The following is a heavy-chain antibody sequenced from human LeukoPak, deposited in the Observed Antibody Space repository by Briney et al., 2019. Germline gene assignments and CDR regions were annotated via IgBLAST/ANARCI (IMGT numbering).Heavy chain of an antibody. CDR2: IKQDGSEK. CDR3: AACVFLEWSYDAFDI. CDR1: GFTFSSYW. V-gene: IGHV3-7*01. Sequence: PGGSLRLSCAASGFTFSSYWMSWVRQAPGKGLEWVANIKQDGSEKYYVDSVKGRFTISRDNAKNSLYLQMNSLRAEDTAVYYCAACVFLEWSYDAFDIWGQGTMVTVSS. J-gene: IGHJ3*02. D-gene: IGHD3-3*01.